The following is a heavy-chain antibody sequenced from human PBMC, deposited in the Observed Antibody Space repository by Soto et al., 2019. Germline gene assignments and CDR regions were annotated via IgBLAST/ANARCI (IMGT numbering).Heavy chain of an antibody. CDR1: GFTFSSYG. V-gene: IGHV3-30*18. Sequence: HPGGSLRLSCAASGFTFSSYGMHWVRQAPGKGLEWVAVISYDGSNKYYADSVKGRFTISRDNSKNTLYLQMNSLRAEDTAVYYCAKDTIGAPVYYYYGMDVWGQGTTVTVSS. CDR2: ISYDGSNK. D-gene: IGHD3-3*01. CDR3: AKDTIGAPVYYYYGMDV. J-gene: IGHJ6*02.